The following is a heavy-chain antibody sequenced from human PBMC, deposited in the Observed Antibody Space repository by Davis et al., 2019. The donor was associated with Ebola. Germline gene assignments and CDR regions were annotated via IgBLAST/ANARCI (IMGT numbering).Heavy chain of an antibody. D-gene: IGHD2-2*01. CDR1: GGSISGYY. J-gene: IGHJ4*02. CDR3: ARVNCISTSCYGLDY. V-gene: IGHV4-59*01. Sequence: SETLSLTCSVSGGSISGYYWSWIRQPPGKGLEWIGYIYYSGSTNYNPSLKSRVTISVDTSKNQFSLKLSSVTAADTAVYYCARVNCISTSCYGLDYWGQGTLVTVSS. CDR2: IYYSGST.